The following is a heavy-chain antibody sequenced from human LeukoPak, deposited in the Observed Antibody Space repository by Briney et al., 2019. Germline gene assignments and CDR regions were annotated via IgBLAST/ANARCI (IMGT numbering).Heavy chain of an antibody. D-gene: IGHD6-19*01. CDR1: GFTFTISA. Sequence: GTSVTVSCKASGFTFTISAMQWVRQARGQRLEWIGWIVVGSGNTNYAQKFQERVTITRDMSTSTAYMELSSLRSEDTAVYYCAADSWYSSGWYYFDYWGQGTLVTVSS. CDR3: AADSWYSSGWYYFDY. V-gene: IGHV1-58*02. CDR2: IVVGSGNT. J-gene: IGHJ4*02.